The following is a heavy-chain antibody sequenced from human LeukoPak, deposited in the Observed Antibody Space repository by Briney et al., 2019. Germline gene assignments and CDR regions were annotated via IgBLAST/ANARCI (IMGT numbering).Heavy chain of an antibody. CDR2: IYHNGET. V-gene: IGHV4-39*01. CDR1: GGSISTSTSYS. Sequence: PSETLSLTCNVSGGSISTSTSYSWGWIRQPPGKGLDWIGSIYHNGETSYSPSLTGRLTISVDTSKNQFSLRLRSVTAADTAVYYCARHRAAQLSKFDFWGQGTLVTVSS. D-gene: IGHD1-1*01. CDR3: ARHRAAQLSKFDF. J-gene: IGHJ4*02.